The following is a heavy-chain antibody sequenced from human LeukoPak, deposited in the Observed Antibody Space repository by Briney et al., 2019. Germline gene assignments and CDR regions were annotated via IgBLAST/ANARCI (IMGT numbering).Heavy chain of an antibody. CDR2: IIPIFGTA. J-gene: IGHJ6*04. V-gene: IGHV1-69*13. CDR1: GGTFSSYA. D-gene: IGHD2-2*01. Sequence: SVKVSCKASGGTFSSYAISWVRQAPGQGLEGMGGIIPIFGTANYAQKFQGRVTITADESTSTAYMELTSLRSEDTAVYYCARSYCSSTSCPLDYYYYGMDVWGKGNTVTVSS. CDR3: ARSYCSSTSCPLDYYYYGMDV.